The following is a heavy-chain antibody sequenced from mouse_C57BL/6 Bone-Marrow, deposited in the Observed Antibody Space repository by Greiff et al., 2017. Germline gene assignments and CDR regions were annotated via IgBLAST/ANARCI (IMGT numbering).Heavy chain of an antibody. D-gene: IGHD1-1*01. CDR3: ARRGSYGYFDV. CDR2: IYPRSGNT. V-gene: IGHV1-81*01. J-gene: IGHJ1*03. CDR1: GYNFTSYG. Sequence: LVESGAELARPGASVKLSCKASGYNFTSYGISWVKKRTGQGLEWIGEIYPRSGNTYYNEKLKGKATLTADKSSSTAYMELRSLTSEDSAVYVCARRGSYGYFDVWGTGTTVTVSS.